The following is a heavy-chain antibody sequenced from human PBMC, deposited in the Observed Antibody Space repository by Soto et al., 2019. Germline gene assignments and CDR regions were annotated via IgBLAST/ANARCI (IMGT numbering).Heavy chain of an antibody. CDR2: ISPRRGDH. Sequence: QLVQSGAEVTKPGASVKVSCKTSGYNFSAHYIHWVRQPPGQGLEWMGWISPRRGDHNSADKFKDSLPRTTDKATTTAFMHLSGLRVNDSSVDYCAKGGGYGHGHWGQGTPIIVSS. V-gene: IGHV1-2*02. D-gene: IGHD5-12*01. CDR1: GYNFSAHY. CDR3: AKGGGYGHGH. J-gene: IGHJ4*02.